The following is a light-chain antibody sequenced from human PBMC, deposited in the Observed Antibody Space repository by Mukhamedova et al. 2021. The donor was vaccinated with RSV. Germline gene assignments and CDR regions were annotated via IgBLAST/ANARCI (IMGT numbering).Light chain of an antibody. CDR2: KAS. CDR3: QQYXXFSXX. V-gene: IGKV1-5*03. J-gene: IGKJ1*01. Sequence: GKAPNLLIYKASTLESGVPSRFSGSGSGTEFTLNISSLQPDDFATYYCQQYXXFSXXXXXGTXXDXK.